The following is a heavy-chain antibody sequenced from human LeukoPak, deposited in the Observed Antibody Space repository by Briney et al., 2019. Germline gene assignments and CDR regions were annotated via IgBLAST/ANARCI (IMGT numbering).Heavy chain of an antibody. D-gene: IGHD6-13*01. CDR2: ISSSGYNT. V-gene: IGHV3-23*01. CDR1: GFTFSTCG. J-gene: IGHJ4*02. CDR3: AKDQTPRPIAAAGTASDY. Sequence: GGTLRLSCAASGFTFSTCGMSWVRQGPGKGLEWVSTISSSGYNTYYADSVQGRFTISRDNSKNTLYLQMNSLRAEDTAVYYCAKDQTPRPIAAAGTASDYWGQGTLVTVSS.